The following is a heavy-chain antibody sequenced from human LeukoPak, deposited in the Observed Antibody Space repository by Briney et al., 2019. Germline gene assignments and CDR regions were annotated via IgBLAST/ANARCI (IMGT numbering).Heavy chain of an antibody. CDR2: INPNSGGT. V-gene: IGHV1-2*04. CDR3: ARGGVLLWFGELRNPFDY. Sequence: ASVKVSCKASGYTFTGYYMHWVRQAPGQGLEWMGWINPNSGGTNYAQRFQGWVTMTRDTPISTAYMELSRLRSDDTAVYYCARGGVLLWFGELRNPFDYWGQGTLVTVSS. CDR1: GYTFTGYY. D-gene: IGHD3-10*01. J-gene: IGHJ4*02.